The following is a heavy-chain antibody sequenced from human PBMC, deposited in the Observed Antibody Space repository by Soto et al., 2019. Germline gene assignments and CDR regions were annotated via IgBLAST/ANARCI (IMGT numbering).Heavy chain of an antibody. D-gene: IGHD5-18*01. CDR1: GGTFYTYT. V-gene: IGHV1-69*13. CDR2: ITPIYPTT. CDR3: ARIPRYSFPTSDDLDY. Sequence: SVKVSCKASGGTFYTYTFSWVRQAPGQGLEWMGSITPIYPTTNYAEKFQGRLTVTADGSTNTAYMELNSLTSEDTVVYYCARIPRYSFPTSDDLDYWGQGALVTVSS. J-gene: IGHJ4*02.